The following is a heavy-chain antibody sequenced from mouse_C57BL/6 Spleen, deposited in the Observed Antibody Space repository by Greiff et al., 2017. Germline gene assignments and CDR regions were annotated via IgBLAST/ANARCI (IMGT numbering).Heavy chain of an antibody. D-gene: IGHD1-1*01. J-gene: IGHJ4*01. CDR2: INPGSGGT. CDR1: GYAFTNYL. CDR3: ARKGSSYYYAMDY. Sequence: QVQLQQSGAELVRPGTSVKVSCKASGYAFTNYLIEWVKQRPGQGLEWIGVINPGSGGTNYNEKFKGKATLTADKSSSTAYMQLSSLTSEDSAVYFGARKGSSYYYAMDYWGQGTSVTVSS. V-gene: IGHV1-54*01.